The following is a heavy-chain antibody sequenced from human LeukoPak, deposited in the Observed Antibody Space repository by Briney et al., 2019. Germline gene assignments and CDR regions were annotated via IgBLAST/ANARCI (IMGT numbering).Heavy chain of an antibody. Sequence: ASVKLSCKASGYTFTSYGISLVRQAPGQGLEWMGWISAYNGNTNYAQKLQGRVTMTTDTSTSTAYMELRSLRSDDMAVYYCARDGYCSGGSCYSYNWFDPWGQGTLVTVSS. CDR2: ISAYNGNT. CDR1: GYTFTSYG. CDR3: ARDGYCSGGSCYSYNWFDP. J-gene: IGHJ5*02. D-gene: IGHD2-15*01. V-gene: IGHV1-18*03.